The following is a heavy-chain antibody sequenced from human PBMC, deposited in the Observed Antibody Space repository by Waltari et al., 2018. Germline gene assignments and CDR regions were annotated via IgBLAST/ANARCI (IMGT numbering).Heavy chain of an antibody. Sequence: QVQLVQSGAEVKKPGASVKVSCKASGYTFTSYYMHWVRQPLGQGLEWMGIINPGGGRTSYEQKFQGRVTMTRDTSTSTVYMELSSLRSEDTAVYYCARDRRYYDSSGYLHWGQGTLVTVSS. J-gene: IGHJ4*02. V-gene: IGHV1-46*01. D-gene: IGHD3-22*01. CDR2: INPGGGRT. CDR1: GYTFTSYY. CDR3: ARDRRYYDSSGYLH.